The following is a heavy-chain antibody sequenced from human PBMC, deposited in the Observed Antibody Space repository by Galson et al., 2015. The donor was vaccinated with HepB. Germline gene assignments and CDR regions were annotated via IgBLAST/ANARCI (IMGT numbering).Heavy chain of an antibody. D-gene: IGHD2-2*01. J-gene: IGHJ3*02. Sequence: SLRLSCAASGFTFSSYGMHWVRQAPGKGLEWVAVIWYYGNNKYYTDSVKGRFTISRDNSKNTLYLQLNSLRAEDTAVYYCARGRYCIGASCYWIDAFDIWGQGTMVTVSS. CDR1: GFTFSSYG. CDR3: ARGRYCIGASCYWIDAFDI. V-gene: IGHV3-33*01. CDR2: IWYYGNNK.